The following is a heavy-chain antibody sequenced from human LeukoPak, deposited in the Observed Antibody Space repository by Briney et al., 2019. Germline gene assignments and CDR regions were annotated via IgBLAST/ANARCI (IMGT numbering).Heavy chain of an antibody. CDR3: AKWGDFDVLTGYYVPDF. V-gene: IGHV1-2*02. CDR2: INPNSGGT. Sequence: ASVKVSCKASGYTFTGYYMHWVRQAPGQGLEWMGWINPNSGGTNYAQKFQGRVTMTRDTSISTAYMELSRLRSDDTAVYYCAKWGDFDVLTGYYVPDFWGQGTLVTVSS. CDR1: GYTFTGYY. D-gene: IGHD3-9*01. J-gene: IGHJ4*02.